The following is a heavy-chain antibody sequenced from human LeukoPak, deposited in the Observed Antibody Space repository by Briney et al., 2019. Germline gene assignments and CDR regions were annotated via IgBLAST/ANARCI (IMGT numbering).Heavy chain of an antibody. CDR1: GFTFSSYG. CDR3: AKGCSNGGSCYILDY. D-gene: IGHD2-15*01. Sequence: GGSLRLSCAASGFTFSSYGIHWVRQAPGKGLEWVAVVSDDGRHTHYADSVKGRFAISRDNSKSTLYLQMNSLRVEDTAVYYCAKGCSNGGSCYILDYWAQETLVTVPS. V-gene: IGHV3-30*18. J-gene: IGHJ4*02. CDR2: VSDDGRHT.